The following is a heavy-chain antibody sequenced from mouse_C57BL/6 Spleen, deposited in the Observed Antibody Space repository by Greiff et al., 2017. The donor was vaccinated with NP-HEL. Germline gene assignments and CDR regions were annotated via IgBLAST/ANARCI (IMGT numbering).Heavy chain of an antibody. J-gene: IGHJ2*01. D-gene: IGHD1-1*01. CDR1: GFNIKDDY. CDR2: IDPENGDT. Sequence: VQLQQSGAELVRPGASVKLSCTASGFNIKDDYMHWVKQRPEQGLEWIGWIDPENGDTAYASKFQGKATITADTSSNTAYLQLSSLTSEDTAVYYCTTNYYGSSYFDYWGQGTTLTVSS. CDR3: TTNYYGSSYFDY. V-gene: IGHV14-4*01.